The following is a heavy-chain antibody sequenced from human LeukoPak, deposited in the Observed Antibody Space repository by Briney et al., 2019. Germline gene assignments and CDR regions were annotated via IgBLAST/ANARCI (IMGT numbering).Heavy chain of an antibody. J-gene: IGHJ4*02. CDR2: ISTNNGKT. CDR3: ARAGQDTALKKFDC. V-gene: IGHV1-18*01. D-gene: IGHD5-18*01. Sequence: GASVKVSCKASGYTFTSYGISWVRQAPGQGLEWMGWISTNNGKTIYTQKLQGRVTMTTDTSTTTAYMELRSLTSDDTALYYCARAGQDTALKKFDCWGQGTLVTVSS. CDR1: GYTFTSYG.